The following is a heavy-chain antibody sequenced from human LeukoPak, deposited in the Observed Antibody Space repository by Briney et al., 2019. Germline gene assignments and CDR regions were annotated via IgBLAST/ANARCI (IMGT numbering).Heavy chain of an antibody. CDR3: ARHMRGFSYGPFDY. Sequence: SETLSLTCTVSGVSISSSSYYWSWLRQPPGKGLEWVGYIYYSGSAIYNPSLKSRVTISVDTSKFSLKLSSVTAADTAVYYCARHMRGFSYGPFDYWGQGTLVTVSS. CDR1: GVSISSSSYY. CDR2: IYYSGSA. J-gene: IGHJ4*02. D-gene: IGHD5-18*01. V-gene: IGHV4-61*05.